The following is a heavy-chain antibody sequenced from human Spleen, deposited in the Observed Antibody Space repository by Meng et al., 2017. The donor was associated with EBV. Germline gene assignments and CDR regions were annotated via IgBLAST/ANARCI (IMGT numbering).Heavy chain of an antibody. CDR2: IYYSGST. V-gene: IGHV4-61*03. J-gene: IGHJ4*02. CDR1: GGSVTSGLYY. CDR3: ARESRDHYDTTDA. D-gene: IGHD3-22*01. Sequence: QVQLQEAGPGLVKPSETLSLTCAVSGGSVTSGLYYWSWIRQPPGKALEWIGNIYYSGSTNYNPSLQSRVTISRDTSKNHFSLRLNSVTAADTAVYYCARESRDHYDTTDAWGQGTLVTVSS.